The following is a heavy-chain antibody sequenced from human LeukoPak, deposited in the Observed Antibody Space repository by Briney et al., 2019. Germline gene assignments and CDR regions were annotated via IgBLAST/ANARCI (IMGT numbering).Heavy chain of an antibody. CDR1: GDSIIGSY. J-gene: IGHJ4*02. Sequence: SETLSLTCTVSGDSIIGSYWSWIRQAPGKGLEWIADIYYSVDTNYNPSLQSRVTISVDISKKQFSLRLTSVTAADTAVYYCARRRYYDSSGYNPTYYFDHWGQGILVSVSS. CDR2: IYYSVDT. D-gene: IGHD3-22*01. CDR3: ARRRYYDSSGYNPTYYFDH. V-gene: IGHV4-59*01.